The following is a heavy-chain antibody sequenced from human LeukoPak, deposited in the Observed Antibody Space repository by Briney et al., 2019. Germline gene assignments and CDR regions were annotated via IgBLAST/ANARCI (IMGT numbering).Heavy chain of an antibody. CDR1: GFTFSDYY. Sequence: GGSLRLSCAASGFTFSDYYMSWIRQAPGKGLEWVSYISSSSSYIYYADSVKGRFTISRDNAKNSLYLQMNSLRAEDTAVYYCARDQLGADFDYWGQGTLVTVSS. V-gene: IGHV3-11*06. CDR3: ARDQLGADFDY. D-gene: IGHD1-1*01. J-gene: IGHJ4*02. CDR2: ISSSSSYI.